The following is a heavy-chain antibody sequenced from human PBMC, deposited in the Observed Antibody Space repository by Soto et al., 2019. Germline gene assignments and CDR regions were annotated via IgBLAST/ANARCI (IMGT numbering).Heavy chain of an antibody. Sequence: EMQLLESGGDLVQPGGSLRLSCAASGFTFSNYAMTWVRQAPGKGLEYVSAISGTGVTTYQGDSMKGRFTISRDNSKNTLYLQMDSLRAEDTAIYYCTKDRDDIGMVDAFEIWGQGTMFTVSS. CDR3: TKDRDDIGMVDAFEI. CDR2: ISGTGVTT. D-gene: IGHD3-3*01. J-gene: IGHJ3*02. V-gene: IGHV3-23*02. CDR1: GFTFSNYA.